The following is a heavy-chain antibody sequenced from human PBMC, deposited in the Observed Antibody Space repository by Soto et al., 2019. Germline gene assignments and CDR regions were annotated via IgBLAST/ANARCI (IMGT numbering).Heavy chain of an antibody. J-gene: IGHJ4*02. Sequence: QPGGSLRLSCAASGFTFDDYAMHWVRQAPGKGLEWVSGISWNSGSIGYADSVKGRFTISRDNAKNSLYLQMNSLRAEDTALYYCAKDKYSSGWAFNYWGQGTLVTVSS. CDR1: GFTFDDYA. D-gene: IGHD6-19*01. V-gene: IGHV3-9*01. CDR2: ISWNSGSI. CDR3: AKDKYSSGWAFNY.